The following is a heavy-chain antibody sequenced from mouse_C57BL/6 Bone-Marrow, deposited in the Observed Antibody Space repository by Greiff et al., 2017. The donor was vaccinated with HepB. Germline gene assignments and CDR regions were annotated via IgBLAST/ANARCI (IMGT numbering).Heavy chain of an antibody. D-gene: IGHD1-1*01. Sequence: EVKLMESGPGLAKPSQSLSLTCSVTGYSITSDYWNWIRKFPGNKLEYMGYISYSGSTYYNPSLKSRISITRDTSKNQYYLQLNSVTTEDTATYYCARLGNTVVEYFGVWGTGTTVTVSS. J-gene: IGHJ1*03. V-gene: IGHV3-8*01. CDR3: ARLGNTVVEYFGV. CDR1: GYSITSDY. CDR2: ISYSGST.